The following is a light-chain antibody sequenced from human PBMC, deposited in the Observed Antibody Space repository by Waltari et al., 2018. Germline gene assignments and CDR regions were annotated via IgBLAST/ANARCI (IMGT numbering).Light chain of an antibody. CDR2: KAS. CDR3: QQYDDFPFT. V-gene: IGKV1-5*03. Sequence: DIQMTQSPATLSASVGDRVTISCRASPSISSWLAWYQQKPGKAPKILIFKASFLESGVPSRFSGSGSGTEFSLTISSLQPEDFATYYCQQYDDFPFTFGQGTKVEVK. CDR1: PSISSW. J-gene: IGKJ2*01.